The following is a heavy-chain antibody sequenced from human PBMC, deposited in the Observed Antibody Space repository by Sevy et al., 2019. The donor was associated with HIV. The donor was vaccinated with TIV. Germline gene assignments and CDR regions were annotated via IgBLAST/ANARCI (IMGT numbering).Heavy chain of an antibody. D-gene: IGHD3-10*01. Sequence: SETLSLTCTVSGGSISSYYCSWIRQPPGKGLEWIGYIYYSGRTNYNPSLKSRVTISVDTSKNQFSLRLSSVTTAETAVYYCARESDYYGSGSLFDYWGQGALVTVSS. J-gene: IGHJ4*02. V-gene: IGHV4-59*01. CDR2: IYYSGRT. CDR3: ARESDYYGSGSLFDY. CDR1: GGSISSYY.